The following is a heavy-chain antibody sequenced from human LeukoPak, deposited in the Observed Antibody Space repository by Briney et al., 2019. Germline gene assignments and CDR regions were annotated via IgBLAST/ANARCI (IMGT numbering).Heavy chain of an antibody. CDR2: IKEDGSEK. CDR1: GFTFSNFW. J-gene: IGHJ5*02. CDR3: ARRGYSFGLAP. Sequence: GGSLRLSCAASGFTFSNFWMSWVRQAPGKGLEWVANIKEDGSEKYYVDSVKGRFTISRDNAKNSLSLQMNSLRAEDTAVYFCARRGYSFGLAPWGQGTLVTVAS. D-gene: IGHD5-18*01. V-gene: IGHV3-7*01.